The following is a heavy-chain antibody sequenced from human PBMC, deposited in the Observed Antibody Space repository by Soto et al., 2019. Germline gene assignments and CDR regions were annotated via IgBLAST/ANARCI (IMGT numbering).Heavy chain of an antibody. Sequence: GASVKVSCKASGGTFSSYAISWVRQAPGQGLEWMGGIIPIFGTANYAQKFQGRVTITADESTSTAYMELSSLRSEDTAVYYCATSSSTERHFDYWGQGTLVTVSS. CDR2: IIPIFGTA. D-gene: IGHD6-6*01. CDR1: GGTFSSYA. J-gene: IGHJ4*02. V-gene: IGHV1-69*13. CDR3: ATSSSTERHFDY.